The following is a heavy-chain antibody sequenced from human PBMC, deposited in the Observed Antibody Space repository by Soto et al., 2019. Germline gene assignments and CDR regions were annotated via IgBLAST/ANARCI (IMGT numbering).Heavy chain of an antibody. CDR1: GYSFTRYW. J-gene: IGHJ4*02. V-gene: IGHV5-51*01. CDR3: ARLGLRYFDWLSFDY. D-gene: IGHD3-9*01. Sequence: GESLKISCRGSGYSFTRYWIGWVRQMPGKGLEWMGIIYPGDSDTRYSPSFQGQVTISADKSISTAYLQWSSLKASDTAMYYCARLGLRYFDWLSFDYWGQGTLVTVSS. CDR2: IYPGDSDT.